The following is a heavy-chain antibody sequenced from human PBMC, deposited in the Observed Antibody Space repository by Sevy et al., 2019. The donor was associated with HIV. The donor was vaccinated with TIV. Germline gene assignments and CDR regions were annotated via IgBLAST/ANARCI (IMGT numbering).Heavy chain of an antibody. V-gene: IGHV4-39*01. CDR2: IYHSGST. CDR3: ERHSFKHGHLPQYLDY. CDR1: GGSITSKNYF. J-gene: IGHJ4*01. Sequence: SETLSLTCSVSGGSITSKNYFWAWIRQSPGKGLEWIGSIYHSGSTYHSPSLQSRGGISVDTYRRHFSLKLSSVTATDTAVYYCERHSFKHGHLPQYLDYRSQRTLVTVSS. D-gene: IGHD2-15*01.